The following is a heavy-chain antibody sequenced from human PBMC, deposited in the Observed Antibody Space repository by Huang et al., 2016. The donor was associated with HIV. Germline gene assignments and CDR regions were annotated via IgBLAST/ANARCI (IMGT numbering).Heavy chain of an antibody. J-gene: IGHJ5*02. CDR2: IKPNTGDQ. CDR1: GYTFVNYA. V-gene: IGHV7-4-1*02. CDR3: ARAVYNYNYGDWFDP. D-gene: IGHD1-1*01. Sequence: QVQLVQSGSELKKPGASVQVSCKTSGYTFVNYAMNWVRQAPGQGLEWIGWIKPNTGDQTDAQGFTGRFVFSLDTSVNTAYLQINTLKPEDTAVYFCARAVYNYNYGDWFDPWGQGTLVIVSS.